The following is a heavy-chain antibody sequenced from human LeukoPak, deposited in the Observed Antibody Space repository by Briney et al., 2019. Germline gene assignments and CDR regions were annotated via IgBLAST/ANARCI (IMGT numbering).Heavy chain of an antibody. V-gene: IGHV4-4*09. D-gene: IGHD4-17*01. CDR1: GGSISSYY. CDR2: IYTSGST. J-gene: IGHJ3*02. Sequence: SETLSLTCTVSGGSISSYYWSWIRQPPGKGLEWIWYIYTSGSTNYNPSLKSRVTIPVDTSKNQFSLKLSSVTAADTAVYYCARRTVTTRMDAFDIWGQGTMVTVSS. CDR3: ARRTVTTRMDAFDI.